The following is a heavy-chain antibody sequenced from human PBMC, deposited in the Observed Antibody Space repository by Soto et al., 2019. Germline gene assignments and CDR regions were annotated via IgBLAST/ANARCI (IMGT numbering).Heavy chain of an antibody. D-gene: IGHD3-10*01. V-gene: IGHV1-3*01. CDR1: GYTFTSYA. CDR2: INAGNGNT. J-gene: IGHJ4*02. Sequence: QVQLVQSGAEVKKPGASEKVSCKASGYTFTSYAMHWVRQAPGQRLEWMGWINAGNGNTKYSQKFQGRVTITRDTSASTAYMELSSLRSEDTAVYYCARDRGFGLSDYWGQGTLVTVSA. CDR3: ARDRGFGLSDY.